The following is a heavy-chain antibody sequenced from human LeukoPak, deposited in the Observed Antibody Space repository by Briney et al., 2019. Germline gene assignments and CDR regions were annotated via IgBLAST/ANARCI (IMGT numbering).Heavy chain of an antibody. Sequence: GRSLRLPCAASGFTFSSYRMHWVRQAPGKGLEWVAVIWYDGSNKYYADSVKGRFTISRDNSKNTLYLQMNSLRAEDTAVYYCARGLDYYDSSGPGAFDIWGQGTMVTVSS. J-gene: IGHJ3*02. CDR1: GFTFSSYR. CDR2: IWYDGSNK. D-gene: IGHD3-22*01. CDR3: ARGLDYYDSSGPGAFDI. V-gene: IGHV3-33*08.